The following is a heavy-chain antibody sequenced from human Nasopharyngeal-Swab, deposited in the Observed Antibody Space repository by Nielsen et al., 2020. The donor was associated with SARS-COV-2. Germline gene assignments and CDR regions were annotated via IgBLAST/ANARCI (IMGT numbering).Heavy chain of an antibody. D-gene: IGHD3-10*01. V-gene: IGHV4-59*12. CDR2: IYYSGST. CDR1: GGSISSYY. CDR3: ARVRVFTFDY. J-gene: IGHJ4*02. Sequence: SETLSLTCTVSGGSISSYYWSWIRQPPGKGLEWIGYIYYSGSTYYNPPLKSRVTISVDTSKNQFSLKLSSVTAADTAVYYCARVRVFTFDYWGQGTLVTVSS.